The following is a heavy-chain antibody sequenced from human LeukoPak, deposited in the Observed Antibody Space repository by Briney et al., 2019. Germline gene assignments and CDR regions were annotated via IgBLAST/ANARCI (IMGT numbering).Heavy chain of an antibody. CDR3: ARVPVYGSGSPGAGAWFDP. V-gene: IGHV3-48*01. CDR2: ISSSSSTI. Sequence: GGSLRLSCAASGFTFDDYGMSWVRQAPGKGLEWVSYISSSSSTIYYADSVKGRFTISRDNAKNSLYLQMNSLRAEDTAVYYCARVPVYGSGSPGAGAWFDPWGQGTLVTVSS. J-gene: IGHJ5*02. CDR1: GFTFDDYG. D-gene: IGHD3-10*01.